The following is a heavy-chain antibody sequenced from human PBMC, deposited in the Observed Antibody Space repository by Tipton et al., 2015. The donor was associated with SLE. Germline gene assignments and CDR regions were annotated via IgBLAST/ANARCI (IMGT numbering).Heavy chain of an antibody. D-gene: IGHD5-18*01. CDR3: ASGRYSYGYETPNWFDP. CDR2: IYYSGST. Sequence: TLSLTCTVSGGSISSYYWSWIRQPPGKGLEWIGYIYYSGSTNYNPSLKSRVTISVDTSKNQFSLKLSSVTAADTAVYYCASGRYSYGYETPNWFDPWGQGTLVTVPS. J-gene: IGHJ5*02. V-gene: IGHV4-59*08. CDR1: GGSISSYY.